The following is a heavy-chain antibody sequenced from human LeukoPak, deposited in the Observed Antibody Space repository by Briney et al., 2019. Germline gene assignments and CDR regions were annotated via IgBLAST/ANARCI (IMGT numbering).Heavy chain of an antibody. CDR1: GGSFSSSY. D-gene: IGHD1-26*01. V-gene: IGHV4-59*01. Sequence: SETLSLTCAVYGGSFSSSYWSWIRQPPGKGLEWIGYISNRGSTKYNPSLKSRVTISVDTSKNQISLRLNSVTAADTAVYYCARDQHGWELLRPYYYYYYYMDVWGKGTTVTISS. CDR3: ARDQHGWELLRPYYYYYYYMDV. CDR2: ISNRGST. J-gene: IGHJ6*03.